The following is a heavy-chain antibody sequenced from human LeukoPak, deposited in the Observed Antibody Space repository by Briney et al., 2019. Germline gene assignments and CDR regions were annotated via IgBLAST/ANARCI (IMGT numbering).Heavy chain of an antibody. D-gene: IGHD3-22*01. J-gene: IGHJ6*03. CDR2: IYYSGST. Sequence: SETLSLTCAVSGGSISGYYWSWIRQSPDKGLEWIGYIYYSGSTNYNPSLQSRVTISVDTSKNQFSLKISSVTAADTAVYYCARVAIPYDISPYYDGYMDVWGKGTAVTVSS. CDR1: GGSISGYY. V-gene: IGHV4-59*01. CDR3: ARVAIPYDISPYYDGYMDV.